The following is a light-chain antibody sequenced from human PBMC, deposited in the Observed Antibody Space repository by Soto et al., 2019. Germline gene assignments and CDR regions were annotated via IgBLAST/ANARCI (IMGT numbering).Light chain of an antibody. V-gene: IGLV2-14*01. CDR3: SSYAYANTPPYV. CDR2: EVS. CDR1: SSDVGGYNY. J-gene: IGLJ1*01. Sequence: QSALTQPASVSGSLGQSITISCTGTSSDVGGYNYVSWYQQHPGTAPKLLIYEVSNRPSGVSSRFSGSKSANTASLTISGLQTEDAAEYYCSSYAYANTPPYVFATGTKLTV.